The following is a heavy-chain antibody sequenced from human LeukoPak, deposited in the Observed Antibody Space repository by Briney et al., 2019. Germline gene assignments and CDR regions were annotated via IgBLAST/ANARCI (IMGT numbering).Heavy chain of an antibody. CDR2: IYYSGST. D-gene: IGHD3-22*01. V-gene: IGHV4-59*01. Sequence: SETLSLTCTVSGGSISGYYWSWIRQPPGKGLEWIGYIYYSGSTKYNPSLKSRVTMSVDTSRNQFSLKLSSVTTADTAVYYCARGGLENGYHSNDGFDIWGQGTMVTVSS. CDR1: GGSISGYY. CDR3: ARGGLENGYHSNDGFDI. J-gene: IGHJ3*02.